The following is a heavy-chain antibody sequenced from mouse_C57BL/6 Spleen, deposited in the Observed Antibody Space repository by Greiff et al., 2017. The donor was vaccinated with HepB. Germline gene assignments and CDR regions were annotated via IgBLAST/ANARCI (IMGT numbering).Heavy chain of an antibody. CDR3: SRGDYCNWLAY. D-gene: IGHD2-1*01. V-gene: IGHV5-17*01. J-gene: IGHJ2*01. CDR2: ISSGSSNI. Sequence: EVQLVESGGGLAKPGGSLKLSCEASGFTFSDYGMHWVRQAPEKGLEWVAYISSGSSNIYYADTVKGRFTISIDNAKNTLFLQMTSLRSEDTAMYSCSRGDYCNWLAYWGQVTTLTVSS. CDR1: GFTFSDYG.